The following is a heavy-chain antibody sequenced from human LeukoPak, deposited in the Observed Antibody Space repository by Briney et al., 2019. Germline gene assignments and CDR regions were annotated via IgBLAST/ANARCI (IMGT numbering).Heavy chain of an antibody. CDR3: ARHLEYSSSPEGHFDY. CDR1: GGSISSSSYY. J-gene: IGHJ4*02. Sequence: SETLSLTCTVSGGSISSSSYYWGWIRQPPGKGLEWIGSIYYSGSTYYNPSLKSRVTISVDTSKNQFSLKLSSVTAADTAVYYCARHLEYSSSPEGHFDYWGQGTLVTVSS. D-gene: IGHD6-6*01. V-gene: IGHV4-39*01. CDR2: IYYSGST.